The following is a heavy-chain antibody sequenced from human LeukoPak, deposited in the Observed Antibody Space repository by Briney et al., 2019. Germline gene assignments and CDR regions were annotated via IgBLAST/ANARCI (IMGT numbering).Heavy chain of an antibody. J-gene: IGHJ4*02. CDR2: IYYSGST. Sequence: SETLSLTCTVSGGSISSGGYYWSWIRQHPGKGLEWIGYIYYSGSTYYNPSLKSRVTISIDTSKNQFSLKLSSVTAADTAVYYCARAGYDSSGYSTYYFDYWGQGTLVTVSS. D-gene: IGHD3-22*01. CDR3: ARAGYDSSGYSTYYFDY. CDR1: GGSISSGGYY. V-gene: IGHV4-31*03.